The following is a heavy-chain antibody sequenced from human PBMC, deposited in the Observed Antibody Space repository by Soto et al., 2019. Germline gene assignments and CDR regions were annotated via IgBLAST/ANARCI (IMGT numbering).Heavy chain of an antibody. J-gene: IGHJ6*02. CDR2: IYPGDSDT. CDR3: ARHLLNLTKYDYYGMDV. Sequence: PGQAVKLSCKGAGYNFTSYWFVWVGQMPVKGLGWMGIIYPGDSDTRYSPSFQGQVTISADKSISTAYLQWSSLKASDTAMYYCARHLLNLTKYDYYGMDVWGQGTTVTVSS. CDR1: GYNFTSYW. V-gene: IGHV5-51*01. D-gene: IGHD2-21*01.